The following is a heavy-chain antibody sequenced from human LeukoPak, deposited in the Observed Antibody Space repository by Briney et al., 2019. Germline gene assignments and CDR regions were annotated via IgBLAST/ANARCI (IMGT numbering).Heavy chain of an antibody. Sequence: GGSLRLSCAASGFTVSTYYMTWVRQAPGKGLECVSVIHSGGSTYYADSVKGRFTVSRDNSKNTLYLQMNSLKAEDTAMYYCARGLGYCTSTTCLLPFDYWGQGTLVTVSS. CDR2: IHSGGST. J-gene: IGHJ4*02. D-gene: IGHD2-2*01. V-gene: IGHV3-53*01. CDR3: ARGLGYCTSTTCLLPFDY. CDR1: GFTVSTYY.